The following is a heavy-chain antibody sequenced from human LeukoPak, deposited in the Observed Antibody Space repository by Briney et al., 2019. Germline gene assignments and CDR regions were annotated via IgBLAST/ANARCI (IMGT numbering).Heavy chain of an antibody. D-gene: IGHD2-21*02. Sequence: GGSLRLSCAASGFTFSSYSMNWVRQAPGKGLEWVSSISSSSSYIYYADSVKGRFTISRDNAKNSLYLQMNSLRAEDTAVYCCARATRHIVVVTALYYFDYWGQGTLVTVSS. V-gene: IGHV3-21*01. CDR1: GFTFSSYS. CDR2: ISSSSSYI. J-gene: IGHJ4*02. CDR3: ARATRHIVVVTALYYFDY.